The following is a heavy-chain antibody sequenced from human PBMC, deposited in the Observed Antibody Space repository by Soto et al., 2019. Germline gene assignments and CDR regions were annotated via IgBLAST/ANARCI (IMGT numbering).Heavy chain of an antibody. D-gene: IGHD6-13*01. J-gene: IGHJ4*02. V-gene: IGHV3-23*01. CDR3: ARRTSSWSFDY. CDR1: GFTFSSYA. CDR2: LSGSGGST. Sequence: EVQLLESGGGLVQPAGSLRLSCAASGFTFSSYAMSWVRQAPGKGLEWVSALSGSGGSTYYADSVKGRFTFSRDNSKNTLSVQMNSLRAEDTAVYYCARRTSSWSFDYWGQGTLVTVSS.